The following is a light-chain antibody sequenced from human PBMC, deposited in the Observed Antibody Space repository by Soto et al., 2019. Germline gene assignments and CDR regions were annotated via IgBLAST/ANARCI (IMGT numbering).Light chain of an antibody. CDR1: SSDVGGYNY. CDR3: SSYAGSNNWV. V-gene: IGLV2-8*01. CDR2: EVS. J-gene: IGLJ3*02. Sequence: QSALTQPPSASGSPGQSVTVSCTGTSSDVGGYNYVSWYQHHPGKAPQVMIYEVSKRPSGVPDRFSGSKSGNTASLTVSGPQAEDEADYYCSSYAGSNNWVFGGGTKLTVL.